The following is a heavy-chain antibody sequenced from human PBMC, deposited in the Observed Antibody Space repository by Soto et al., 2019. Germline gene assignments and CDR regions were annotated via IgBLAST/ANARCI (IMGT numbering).Heavy chain of an antibody. J-gene: IGHJ4*02. Sequence: QVQLQESGPGLVKPSETLSLTCAVSGDSISSPDWWSWYRQTPGKGLELIGEMFASGSSNYNPSLNGRVTISLDTSKNHFSLKLTSLTAADTAIYYCAREGFDHRPDYWGQGIPVTVSS. CDR1: GDSISSPDW. CDR2: MFASGSS. CDR3: AREGFDHRPDY. V-gene: IGHV4-4*02.